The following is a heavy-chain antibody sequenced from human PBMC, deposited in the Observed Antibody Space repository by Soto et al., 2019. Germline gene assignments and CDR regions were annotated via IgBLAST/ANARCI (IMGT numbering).Heavy chain of an antibody. CDR1: GGSFSDYY. CDR2: INHGGST. V-gene: IGHV4-34*01. Sequence: QVQLQQWGAGLLKPLETLSLTCAVYGGSFSDYYWSWIRQRPGKGLEWVGEINHGGSTNYSPSLKSRVTISVDTSKDQFSLKLGTVPAAEPAVYYCARLPAVEPGISGGYYYDDMVVWGKGTTVTVS. D-gene: IGHD2-2*01. CDR3: ARLPAVEPGISGGYYYDDMVV. J-gene: IGHJ6*03.